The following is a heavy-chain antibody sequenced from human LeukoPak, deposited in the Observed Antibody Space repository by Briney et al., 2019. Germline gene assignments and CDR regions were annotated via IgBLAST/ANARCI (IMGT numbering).Heavy chain of an antibody. J-gene: IGHJ4*02. Sequence: SSETLTLTCTVSGGSISSYYWSWIRQPAGKGLEWIGRIYTSGSTNYNPSLKSRVTMSVDTSKNQFSLKLSSVTAADTAVYYCARARGSGSYLSELDYWGQGTLVTVSS. CDR1: GGSISSYY. V-gene: IGHV4-4*07. CDR3: ARARGSGSYLSELDY. CDR2: IYTSGST. D-gene: IGHD1-26*01.